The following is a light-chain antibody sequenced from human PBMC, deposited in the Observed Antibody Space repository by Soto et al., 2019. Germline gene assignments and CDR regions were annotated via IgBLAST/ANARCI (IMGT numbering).Light chain of an antibody. J-gene: IGKJ2*01. Sequence: DIQMTQSPSSLFASVGDRVTITCRASQTINNYLSWYQQKPGKPPKVLIYSASSLQSGVPSRFSGSGSGTDFTPTISSLQPEDFATYWCHQSYGFPHTFGQGTKVDIK. CDR3: HQSYGFPHT. V-gene: IGKV1-39*01. CDR2: SAS. CDR1: QTINNY.